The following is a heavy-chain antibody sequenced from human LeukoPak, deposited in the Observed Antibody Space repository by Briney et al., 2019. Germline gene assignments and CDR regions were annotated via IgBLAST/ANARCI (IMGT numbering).Heavy chain of an antibody. CDR2: ISSSSSYI. D-gene: IGHD6-19*01. V-gene: IGHV3-21*01. CDR1: GFTFSSYS. CDR3: ASKYSSGWDFDY. J-gene: IGHJ4*02. Sequence: GGSLRLSCAASGFTFSSYSMNWVRQAPGKGLEWVSSISSSSSYIYYADSVKGRFTISRDNAKNSLYLQMNSLRAEDTAIYYCASKYSSGWDFDYWGQGTLVTVSS.